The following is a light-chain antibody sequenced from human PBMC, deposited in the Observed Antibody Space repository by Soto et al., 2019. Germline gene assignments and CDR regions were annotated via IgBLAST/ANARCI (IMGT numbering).Light chain of an antibody. J-gene: IGKJ1*01. Sequence: ELVMTQSPATLSVSPGGRATLSCRASQSISGTLAWYKPKPGQAPRLLIYGASTRATSCPARFSGSWSGNDGTLTISSLQPDEGATDYGKHSNSYSEAVGKGTKVDIK. CDR3: KHSNSYSEA. V-gene: IGKV3-15*01. CDR1: QSISGT. CDR2: GAS.